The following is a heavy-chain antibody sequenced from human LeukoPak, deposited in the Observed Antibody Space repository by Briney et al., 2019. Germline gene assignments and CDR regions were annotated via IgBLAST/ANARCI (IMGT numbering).Heavy chain of an antibody. J-gene: IGHJ4*02. CDR3: ARGRDYSNPDY. Sequence: GRSLRLSCAATGFTFSNYAIHWGRQAPGKGLEWVAFISDDGSRQHYADSVKGRFTIPRDNSKNTLYLQMNSLRAEDTAVHYCARGRDYSNPDYWGQGTLVTVSS. CDR1: GFTFSNYA. D-gene: IGHD4-11*01. V-gene: IGHV3-30-3*01. CDR2: ISDDGSRQ.